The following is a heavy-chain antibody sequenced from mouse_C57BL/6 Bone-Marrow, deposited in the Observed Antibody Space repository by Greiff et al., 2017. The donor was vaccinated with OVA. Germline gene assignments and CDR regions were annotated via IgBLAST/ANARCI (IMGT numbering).Heavy chain of an antibody. V-gene: IGHV1-59*01. CDR1: GYTFTSYW. CDR2: IDPSDSYT. J-gene: IGHJ3*01. CDR3: ATLTGTGFAY. D-gene: IGHD4-1*01. Sequence: QVQLQQPGAELVRPGTSVKLSCKASGYTFTSYWMHWVKQRPGQGLEWIGVIDPSDSYTNYNQKFKGKATLTVDTSSSTAYMQFSSLTSEDSAIYDCATLTGTGFAYWGQGTLVTVSA.